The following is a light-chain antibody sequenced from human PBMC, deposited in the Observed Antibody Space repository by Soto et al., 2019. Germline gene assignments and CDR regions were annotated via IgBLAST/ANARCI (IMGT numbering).Light chain of an antibody. CDR2: DVN. Sequence: QSVLTQPASVSGSPGQSITISCTGTSSDIGAYNFVSWYQQHPGKAPKLMLYDVNIRPSGVSNRFSGSKSGNTASLTISGLQAADEPDYYCTSWTTSTTMIFGGGTKLTVL. CDR1: SSDIGAYNF. V-gene: IGLV2-14*03. J-gene: IGLJ2*01. CDR3: TSWTTSTTMI.